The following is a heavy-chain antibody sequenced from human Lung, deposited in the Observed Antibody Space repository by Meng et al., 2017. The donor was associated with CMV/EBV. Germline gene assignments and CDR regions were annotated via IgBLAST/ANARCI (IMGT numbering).Heavy chain of an antibody. J-gene: IGHJ6*02. CDR1: GFTVSSNY. CDR2: IYSGGST. V-gene: IGHV3-53*01. CDR3: ARNNCSSTSCYSLYYYGIDV. Sequence: GEXXKISFSASGFTVSSNYMSLVRQAPGKGLEWVSVIYSGGSTYYADSVKGRFTISRDNSKNTLYLQMNSLRAEDTAVNYCARNNCSSTSCYSLYYYGIDVXGQGXMVTVSS. D-gene: IGHD2-2*01.